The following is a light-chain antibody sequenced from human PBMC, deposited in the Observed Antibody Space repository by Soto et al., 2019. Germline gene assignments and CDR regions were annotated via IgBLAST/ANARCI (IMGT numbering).Light chain of an antibody. J-gene: IGLJ2*01. CDR3: SSYTTSSTLA. Sequence: QSALTQPASVSGSPGQSITISCTGTSSDGGGYNYVSWYQQHPGKAPKLMIYEVSNRPSGVSNRFSGSKSGNTASLTISGLQAEDEADYYCSSYTTSSTLAFGGGTKVTVL. V-gene: IGLV2-14*01. CDR1: SSDGGGYNY. CDR2: EVS.